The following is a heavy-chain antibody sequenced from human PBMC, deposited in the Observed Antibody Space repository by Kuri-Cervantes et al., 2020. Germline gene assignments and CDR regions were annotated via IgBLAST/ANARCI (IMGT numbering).Heavy chain of an antibody. D-gene: IGHD3-3*02. J-gene: IGHJ4*02. CDR2: ISYDGSNK. V-gene: IGHV3-30*14. CDR1: GFTFSSNV. CDR3: ARDLGIN. Sequence: GGSLRLSCAASGFTFSSNVMHWVRQAPGKGLEWVAVISYDGSNKYYADSVKGRFTISRDNSKNTLYLQMNSLRAEDTAVYYCARDLGINWGQGTLVTVSS.